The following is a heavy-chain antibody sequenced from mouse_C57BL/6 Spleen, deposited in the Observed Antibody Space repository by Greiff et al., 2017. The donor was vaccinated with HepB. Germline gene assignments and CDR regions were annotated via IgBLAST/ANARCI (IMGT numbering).Heavy chain of an antibody. CDR3: ARDSRGSSAWFAY. D-gene: IGHD1-1*01. CDR1: GFTFSSYA. J-gene: IGHJ3*01. V-gene: IGHV5-4*01. Sequence: VVESGGGLVKPGGSLKLSCAASGFTFSSYAMSWVRQTPEKRLEWVATISDGGSYTYYPDNVKGRFTISRDNAKNSLYLQMSHLKSEDTAMYYCARDSRGSSAWFAYWGEGTLVTVSA. CDR2: ISDGGSYT.